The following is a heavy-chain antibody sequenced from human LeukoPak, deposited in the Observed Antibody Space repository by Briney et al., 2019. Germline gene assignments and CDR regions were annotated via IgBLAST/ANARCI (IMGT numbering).Heavy chain of an antibody. Sequence: VASVKVSCKASGYTFTSYGICWVRQAPGQGLEWMGWISAYNGNTNYAQKLQGRVTMTTDTSTSTAYMELRSLRSDDTAVYYCARNSYSGSYSPPSRYWGQGTLVTVSS. CDR2: ISAYNGNT. CDR3: ARNSYSGSYSPPSRY. J-gene: IGHJ4*02. D-gene: IGHD1-26*01. V-gene: IGHV1-18*01. CDR1: GYTFTSYG.